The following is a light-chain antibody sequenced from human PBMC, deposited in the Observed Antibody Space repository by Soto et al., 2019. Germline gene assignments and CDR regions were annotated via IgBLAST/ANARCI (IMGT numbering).Light chain of an antibody. CDR3: QQYNSYLLT. CDR2: KAS. CDR1: QSISSW. Sequence: DIPMTQSPSTLSASVGDRVTITCRASQSISSWLAWYQQKPGKDPKLLIYKASSLESGAPSSFSGSGSGTEFTLTISCLQPDDFATYYCQQYNSYLLTFGGGTKVEIK. V-gene: IGKV1-5*03. J-gene: IGKJ4*01.